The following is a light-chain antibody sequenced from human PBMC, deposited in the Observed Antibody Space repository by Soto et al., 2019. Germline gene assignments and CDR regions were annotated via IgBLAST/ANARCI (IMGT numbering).Light chain of an antibody. J-gene: IGKJ1*01. CDR2: GAY. CDR3: QQFWT. CDR1: QSVSNNY. V-gene: IGKV3-20*01. Sequence: EIVLTQSPVTLSLSPGERATLSCRASQSVSNNYLAWYQQKLGQAPRLLIYGAYSRATGIPDRFSGSGSGTDFTLTISRLEPEDFAVYYCQQFWTFGQGTKVDIK.